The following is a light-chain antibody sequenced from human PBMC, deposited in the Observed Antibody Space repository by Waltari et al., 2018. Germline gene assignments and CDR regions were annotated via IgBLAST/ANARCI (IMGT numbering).Light chain of an antibody. CDR3: QQLNSYPIT. J-gene: IGKJ5*01. CDR2: GAS. Sequence: DIQLTQSPSFLSASVGGRVTITGRASQDISSHLAGYQKNPGKAPKLLVYGASTLGSGVPSGFSGGGSGTEFTLTISSLQPEDFATYYCQQLNSYPITFGQGTRLEIK. CDR1: QDISSH. V-gene: IGKV1-9*01.